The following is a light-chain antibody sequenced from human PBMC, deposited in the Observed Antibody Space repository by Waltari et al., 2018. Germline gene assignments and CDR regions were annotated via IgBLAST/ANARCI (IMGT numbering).Light chain of an antibody. CDR1: SSDIGGSNY. CDR2: GVS. CDR3: SSYTSGSTV. V-gene: IGLV2-14*01. J-gene: IGLJ2*01. Sequence: QSALTQPASVSGSPGQSVTISCTGTSSDIGGSNYVSWYQQPPGKAPKLMIYGVSNRPSGVSNRFSGSKSGNTASLTISGLQAEDEADYYCSSYTSGSTVFGGGTKLTVL.